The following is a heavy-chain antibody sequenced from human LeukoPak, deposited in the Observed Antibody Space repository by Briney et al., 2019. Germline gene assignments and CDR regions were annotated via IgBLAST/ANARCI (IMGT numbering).Heavy chain of an antibody. V-gene: IGHV1-18*01. CDR3: ARGPLRITGTFSIDY. D-gene: IGHD1-20*01. CDR1: GYTFTSYG. J-gene: IGHJ4*02. Sequence: ASVKVSCKASGYTFTSYGISWVRQAPGQGLEWMGWISAYNGNTNYAQKLQGRVTMTTDTSTSTAYMELRSLRSDDTAVYYCARGPLRITGTFSIDYWGQGTLVTVSS. CDR2: ISAYNGNT.